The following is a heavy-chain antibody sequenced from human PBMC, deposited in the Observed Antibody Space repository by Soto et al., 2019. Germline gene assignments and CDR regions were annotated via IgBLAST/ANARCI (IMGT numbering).Heavy chain of an antibody. D-gene: IGHD6-13*01. J-gene: IGHJ6*02. CDR2: IIPIFGTA. CDR3: ARSRYSSSWYEGEYYYYGMDV. V-gene: IGHV1-69*13. CDR1: GGTFSSYA. Sequence: SVKVSCKASGGTFSSYAISWVRQAPGQGLEWMGGIIPIFGTANYAQKFQGRVTITADESTSTAYMELSSLRSEDTAVYYCARSRYSSSWYEGEYYYYGMDVWGQGTTVTVSS.